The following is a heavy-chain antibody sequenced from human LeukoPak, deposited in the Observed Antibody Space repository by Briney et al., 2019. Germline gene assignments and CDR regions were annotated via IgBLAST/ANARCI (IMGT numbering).Heavy chain of an antibody. CDR3: ARAKKFKLLWFGRPNNWFDP. CDR1: GYTFTSYG. Sequence: EASVKVSCKASGYTFTSYGISWVEQAPGQGLNGMGWISASNGNTNYAQKLQGRVTMTADTSTSTAYMELRSLRSDDTAVYYCARAKKFKLLWFGRPNNWFDPWGQGTLVTVSS. D-gene: IGHD3-10*01. V-gene: IGHV1-18*01. CDR2: ISASNGNT. J-gene: IGHJ5*02.